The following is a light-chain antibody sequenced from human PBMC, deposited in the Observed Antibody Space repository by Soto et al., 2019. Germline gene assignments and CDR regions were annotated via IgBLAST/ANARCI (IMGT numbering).Light chain of an antibody. CDR1: SSDVGGYNL. CDR3: CSYAGSSTWV. Sequence: QSALTQPASVSGSPGQSITISCSGSSSDVGGYNLVSWYQQYPGKAPKLTIYEDTKRPSGVSNRFSGSKSGNTASLTISGLQAEDEADYYCCSYAGSSTWVFGGGTKVTVL. J-gene: IGLJ3*02. CDR2: EDT. V-gene: IGLV2-23*01.